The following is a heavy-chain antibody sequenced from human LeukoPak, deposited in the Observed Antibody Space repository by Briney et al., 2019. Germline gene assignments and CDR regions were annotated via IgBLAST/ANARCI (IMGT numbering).Heavy chain of an antibody. CDR2: ISYDGSNK. CDR1: GFTFSSYA. J-gene: IGHJ5*02. D-gene: IGHD6-13*01. CDR3: ARGRGSSWYGGNWFDP. Sequence: PGRSLRLSCAASGFTFSSYAMHWVRQAPGKGLEWVAVISYDGSNKYYADPVKGRFTISRDNSKNTLYLQMNSLRAEDTAVYYCARGRGSSWYGGNWFDPWGQGTLVTVSS. V-gene: IGHV3-30-3*01.